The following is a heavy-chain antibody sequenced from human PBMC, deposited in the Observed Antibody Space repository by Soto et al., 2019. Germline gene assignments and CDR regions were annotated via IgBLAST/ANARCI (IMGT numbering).Heavy chain of an antibody. CDR2: IYYSGST. Sequence: SETLSLTCTVSGGSVSSGSYYWSWIRQPPGKGLEWIGYIYYSGSTNYNPSLKSRVTISVDTSKNQFSLKLSSVTAADTAVYYCARDWAIAARPYYYYGMDVWGQGTTVTVSS. D-gene: IGHD6-6*01. CDR1: GGSVSSGSYY. J-gene: IGHJ6*02. V-gene: IGHV4-61*01. CDR3: ARDWAIAARPYYYYGMDV.